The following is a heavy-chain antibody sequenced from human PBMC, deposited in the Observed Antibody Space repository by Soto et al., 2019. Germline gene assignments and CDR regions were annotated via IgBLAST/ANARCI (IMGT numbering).Heavy chain of an antibody. Sequence: RGESLKISCKGSGYTFNNYWIGWVRQKPGKGLEWMGVIYPDDSSTTYGPSFQGQITFSVDKSISTAYLQWSSLKASDTAIYYCARRRYCKSISCLTRNWLDPWGQGTLVTVSS. V-gene: IGHV5-51*01. CDR3: ARRRYCKSISCLTRNWLDP. D-gene: IGHD2-2*01. J-gene: IGHJ5*02. CDR2: IYPDDSST. CDR1: GYTFNNYW.